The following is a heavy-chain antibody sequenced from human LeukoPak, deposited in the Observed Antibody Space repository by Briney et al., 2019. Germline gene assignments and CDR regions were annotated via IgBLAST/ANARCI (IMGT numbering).Heavy chain of an antibody. CDR1: GGSISSSNW. V-gene: IGHV4-4*02. J-gene: IGHJ4*02. D-gene: IGHD3-22*01. CDR3: ARAYDSSGYYDY. CDR2: IYHSGSA. Sequence: PSGTLSLTCAVSGGSISSSNWWSWVRQPPGKGLEWIGEIYHSGSANYSPSLKSRVTISVDKSKNQFSLKLSSVTAADTAVYYCARAYDSSGYYDYWGQGTLVTVSS.